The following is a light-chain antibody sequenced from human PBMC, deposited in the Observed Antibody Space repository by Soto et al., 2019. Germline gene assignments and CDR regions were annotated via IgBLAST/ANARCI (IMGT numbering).Light chain of an antibody. CDR1: ESVSRW. J-gene: IGKJ1*01. CDR2: QAS. Sequence: DIQMTQSPSTLSASVGDRVTITCRASESVSRWLAWYQQKPGRTPKLLIYQASTLETGVPSRFSGSGSGTKLSLTISILVPDGVGTYDSLQHKAYSQAFGQGTKL. CDR3: LQHKAYSQA. V-gene: IGKV1-5*03.